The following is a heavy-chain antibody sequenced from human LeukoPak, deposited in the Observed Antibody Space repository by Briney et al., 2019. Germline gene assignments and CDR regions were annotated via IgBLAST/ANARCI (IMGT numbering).Heavy chain of an antibody. CDR1: GFTFSSYG. Sequence: GGSLRLSCAASGFTFSSYGMHWVRQAPGKGLEWVAFIRYDGSNKYYADSVKGRFTISRDNSKNTLYLQVNSLRAEDTAVFYCAKVRTSGGAGRYFQHWGQGTLVTVSS. CDR2: IRYDGSNK. D-gene: IGHD1-26*01. V-gene: IGHV3-30*02. CDR3: AKVRTSGGAGRYFQH. J-gene: IGHJ1*01.